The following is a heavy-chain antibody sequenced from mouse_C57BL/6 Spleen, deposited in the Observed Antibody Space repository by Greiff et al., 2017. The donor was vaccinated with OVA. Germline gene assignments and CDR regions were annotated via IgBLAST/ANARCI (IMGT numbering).Heavy chain of an antibody. CDR2: IYPGDGDT. J-gene: IGHJ2*01. CDR1: GYAFSSYW. CDR3: ARRRAQATDYFDY. D-gene: IGHD3-2*02. V-gene: IGHV1-80*01. Sequence: VQLQQSGAELVKPGASVKISCKASGYAFSSYWMNWVKQRPGKGLEWIGQIYPGDGDTNYNGKFKGKATLTADKSSSTAYMQLSSLTSEDSAVYFCARRRAQATDYFDYWGQGTTLTVSS.